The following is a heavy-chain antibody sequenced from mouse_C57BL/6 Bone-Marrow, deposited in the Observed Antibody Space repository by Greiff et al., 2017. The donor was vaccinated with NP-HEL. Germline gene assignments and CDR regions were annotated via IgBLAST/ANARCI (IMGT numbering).Heavy chain of an antibody. CDR3: ARMWLLPYYFDY. Sequence: EVHLVESGGGLVKPGGSLKLSCAASGFTFSSYAMSWVRQTPEKRLEWVATISDGGSYTYYPDNVKGRFTISRDNAKNNLYLQMSHLKSEDTAMYYCARMWLLPYYFDYWGQGTTLTVSS. V-gene: IGHV5-4*01. D-gene: IGHD2-3*01. CDR1: GFTFSSYA. CDR2: ISDGGSYT. J-gene: IGHJ2*01.